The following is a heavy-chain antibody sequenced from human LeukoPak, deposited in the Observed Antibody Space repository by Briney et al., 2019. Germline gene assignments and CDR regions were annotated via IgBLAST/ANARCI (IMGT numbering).Heavy chain of an antibody. D-gene: IGHD4-17*01. Sequence: SLRLSCAATGFTFDDYAMHWVRQAPGKGLEWVSGISWNSGSIGYADSVKGRFTISRDNAKNSLYLQMNSLRAEDTALYYCAKDDNSDYGDDEGYWGQGTLVTVSS. V-gene: IGHV3-9*01. CDR1: GFTFDDYA. CDR3: AKDDNSDYGDDEGY. J-gene: IGHJ4*02. CDR2: ISWNSGSI.